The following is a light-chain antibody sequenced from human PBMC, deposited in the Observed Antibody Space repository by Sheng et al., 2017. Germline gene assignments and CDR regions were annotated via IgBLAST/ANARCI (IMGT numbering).Light chain of an antibody. CDR2: EDR. CDR1: KLGDKY. J-gene: IGLJ2*01. V-gene: IGLV3-1*01. CDR3: QAWDSTTACVV. Sequence: SYELTQPPSVSVSPGQTASITCSGDKLGDKYASWYQQKPGQSPVVVIYEDRKRPSGIPERFSGSNSGSTATLTISGTQSMDEGDYYCQAWDSTTACVVFGGGTKLTVL.